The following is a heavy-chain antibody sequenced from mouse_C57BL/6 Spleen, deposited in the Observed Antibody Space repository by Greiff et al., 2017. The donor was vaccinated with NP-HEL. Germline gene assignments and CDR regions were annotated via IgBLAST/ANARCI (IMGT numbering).Heavy chain of an antibody. CDR1: GYTFTDYN. V-gene: IGHV1-22*01. Sequence: VQLKQSGPELVKPGASVKMSCKASGYTFTDYNMHWVKQSHGKSLEWIGYINPNNGGTSYNQKFKGKATLTVNKSSSTAYMELRSLTSEDSAVYYCASNYGYLDYWGQGTTLTVSS. CDR2: INPNNGGT. D-gene: IGHD1-1*02. J-gene: IGHJ2*01. CDR3: ASNYGYLDY.